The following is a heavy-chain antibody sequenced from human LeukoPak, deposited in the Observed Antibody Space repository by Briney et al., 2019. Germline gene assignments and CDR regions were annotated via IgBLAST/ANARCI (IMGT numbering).Heavy chain of an antibody. V-gene: IGHV4-34*01. CDR3: ATLTGDNDAFDI. CDR2: VDHSGRT. CDR1: GDSFDNYY. D-gene: IGHD7-27*01. J-gene: IGHJ3*02. Sequence: SETLSLTCGVYGDSFDNYYWNWIRQFPEKRLEWIGEVDHSGRTTYSPSLQGRVTISVDTSKSQFSLKLNSVTAADTAVYYCATLTGDNDAFDIWGQGTMVTVSS.